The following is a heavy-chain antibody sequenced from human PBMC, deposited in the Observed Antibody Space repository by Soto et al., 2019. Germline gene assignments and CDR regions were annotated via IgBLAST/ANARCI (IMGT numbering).Heavy chain of an antibody. V-gene: IGHV1-18*01. CDR3: ALGGTPIDY. Sequence: QVQLVQSGAEVKKPGASVKVSCKASGYTFTNFGISWVRQAPGQGLEWMGWISAYNGNKNYAQKFQARFTMTTDTSTSTAYMEVRSLGFDDAAVYYCALGGTPIDYWGQGPLVTVSS. CDR1: GYTFTNFG. D-gene: IGHD3-16*01. CDR2: ISAYNGNK. J-gene: IGHJ4*02.